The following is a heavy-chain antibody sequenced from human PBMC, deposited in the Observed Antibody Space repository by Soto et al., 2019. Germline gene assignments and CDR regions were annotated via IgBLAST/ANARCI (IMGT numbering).Heavy chain of an antibody. CDR2: INPNSGGT. CDR3: ARAGDCSGGSCYSVDYFDY. Sequence: ASVKVSCKASGYTFTGYYMHWVRQAPGQGLEWMGWINPNSGGTNYAQKFQGWVTMTRDTSISTAYMELSRLRSDDTAVYYCARAGDCSGGSCYSVDYFDYWGQGTLVTVSS. V-gene: IGHV1-2*04. J-gene: IGHJ4*02. D-gene: IGHD2-15*01. CDR1: GYTFTGYY.